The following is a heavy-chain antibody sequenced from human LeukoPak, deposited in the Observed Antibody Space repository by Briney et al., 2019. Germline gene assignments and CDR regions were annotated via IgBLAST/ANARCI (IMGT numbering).Heavy chain of an antibody. D-gene: IGHD4-17*01. V-gene: IGHV3-23*01. CDR1: GFTFSKYA. Sequence: PGGSLRLSCAASGFTFSKYAMSWVRQAPGKGLEWVSAISPSDGNTFYADSVKGRFTISRDNFKNTLSLQMNSLRAEDTALYYCAKDSSVPYGITEWGQGTLVTVSS. CDR2: ISPSDGNT. J-gene: IGHJ4*02. CDR3: AKDSSVPYGITE.